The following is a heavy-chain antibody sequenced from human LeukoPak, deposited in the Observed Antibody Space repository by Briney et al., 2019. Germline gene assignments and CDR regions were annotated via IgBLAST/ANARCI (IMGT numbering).Heavy chain of an antibody. Sequence: PSETLSLACTVSGGSISSSGYYWGWIRQPPGKGLEWIGSIYYSGSIYYNPSLKSRVTISVDTSKNQFSLKLSSVTAADTAVYYCARHSPYYYVFDIWGQGTMVTVSS. J-gene: IGHJ3*02. V-gene: IGHV4-39*01. D-gene: IGHD3-10*01. CDR2: IYYSGSI. CDR3: ARHSPYYYVFDI. CDR1: GGSISSSGYY.